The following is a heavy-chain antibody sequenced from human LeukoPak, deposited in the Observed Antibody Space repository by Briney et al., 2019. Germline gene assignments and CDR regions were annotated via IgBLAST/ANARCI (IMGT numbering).Heavy chain of an antibody. CDR3: ARADRLYYYYYYMDV. J-gene: IGHJ6*03. CDR1: GYTFTSYD. V-gene: IGHV1-8*01. CDR2: MNPNSGNT. Sequence: ASVKVSCKASGYTFTSYDINWVRQATGQGLEWMGWMNPNSGNTGYAQKFQGRVTMTRNTSISTAYMELSSLRSEDTAVYYCARADRLYYYYYYMDVWGKGTTVTVSS. D-gene: IGHD3-22*01.